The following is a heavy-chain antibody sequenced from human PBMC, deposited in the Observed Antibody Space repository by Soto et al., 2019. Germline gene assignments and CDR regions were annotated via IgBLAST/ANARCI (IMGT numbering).Heavy chain of an antibody. Sequence: EVQLVESGGGLVQPGGSLRLSCAASGFTFSSYWMHWVRQAPGKGLVWVSRIDNAGSSVRYADSVKGRFTISRDNAKNTLYLQMNSLRAEDTAVYYCTRVGGSVSPMDVWGQGTTVTVSS. D-gene: IGHD1-26*01. J-gene: IGHJ6*02. V-gene: IGHV3-74*01. CDR2: IDNAGSSV. CDR3: TRVGGSVSPMDV. CDR1: GFTFSSYW.